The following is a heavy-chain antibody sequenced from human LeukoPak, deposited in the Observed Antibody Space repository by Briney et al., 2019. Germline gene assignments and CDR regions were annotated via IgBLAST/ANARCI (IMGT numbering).Heavy chain of an antibody. J-gene: IGHJ2*01. CDR2: INPNSGGT. V-gene: IGHV1-2*02. Sequence: ASVKVPCKASGYTFTGYYMHWVRQAPGQGLEWMGWINPNSGGTNYAQSLQGRVTMTTDTSTNTAYMELRSLRSDDTAVYYCARGGYFDLWGRGTLVTVSS. CDR3: ARGGYFDL. CDR1: GYTFTGYY. D-gene: IGHD5-12*01.